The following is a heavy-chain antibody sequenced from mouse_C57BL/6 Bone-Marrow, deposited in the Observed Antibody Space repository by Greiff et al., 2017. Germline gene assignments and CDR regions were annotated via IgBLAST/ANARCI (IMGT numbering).Heavy chain of an antibody. CDR1: GFTISDYG. CDR3: ASNRAMDY. Sequence: EVMLVESGGGLVKPGGSLKLSCAASGFTISDYGMHWVRQAPEKGLEWVAYISSGSSTIYYADTVKGRFTISRDKAKNTLFLQMTSMRSEDTAMYYCASNRAMDYWGQGTSVTVSS. J-gene: IGHJ4*01. CDR2: ISSGSSTI. V-gene: IGHV5-17*01.